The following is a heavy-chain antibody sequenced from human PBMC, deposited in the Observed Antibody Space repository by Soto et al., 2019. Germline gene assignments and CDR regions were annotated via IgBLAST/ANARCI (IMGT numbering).Heavy chain of an antibody. Sequence: EVQLVESGGGLVQPGGSLRLSCAASGFTFNNYWMSWVRQAPGKGLEWVANIKEDGSEKYYVDSVKGRFTISRDNAKNSVFLQMTSLRAEDTALYFCARDRVRATTSWFDSWGQGALVTVSS. V-gene: IGHV3-7*01. J-gene: IGHJ5*01. CDR1: GFTFNNYW. CDR2: IKEDGSEK. CDR3: ARDRVRATTSWFDS. D-gene: IGHD1-26*01.